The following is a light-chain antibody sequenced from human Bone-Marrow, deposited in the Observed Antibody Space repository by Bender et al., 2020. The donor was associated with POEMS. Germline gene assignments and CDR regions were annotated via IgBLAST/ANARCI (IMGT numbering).Light chain of an antibody. J-gene: IGLJ1*01. Sequence: QSALTQPPSVSGSPGQSVTISCTGTSSDIGGYNYVSWYQHHPGKAPRLIIYDVYQRPSGVSDRFSGSKSGNTASLTISGLQADDEAEYYCNSYTGGSIYVFGTGTQVSVL. CDR3: NSYTGGSIYV. CDR1: SSDIGGYNY. V-gene: IGLV2-11*01. CDR2: DVY.